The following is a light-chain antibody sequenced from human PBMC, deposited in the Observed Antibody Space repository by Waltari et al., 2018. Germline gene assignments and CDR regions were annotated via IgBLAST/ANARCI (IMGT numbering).Light chain of an antibody. CDR2: VNSDGSH. CDR1: SGHSRHL. Sequence: QLVLTQSPSASASLGASVKLPCTLSSGHSRHLLAWHQPQPEKGPRYLMKVNSDGSHSKGDEIPDRFSGSSSGAERYLTISSLQSEDEADYYCQTGGHGTWVFGGGTKLTVL. CDR3: QTGGHGTWV. V-gene: IGLV4-69*01. J-gene: IGLJ3*02.